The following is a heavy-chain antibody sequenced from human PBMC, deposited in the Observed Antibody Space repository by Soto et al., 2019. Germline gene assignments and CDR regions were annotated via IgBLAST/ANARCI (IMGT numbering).Heavy chain of an antibody. CDR1: GGSICSSNW. V-gene: IGHV4-4*02. J-gene: IGHJ3*02. D-gene: IGHD3-9*01. CDR2: IYHSGST. Sequence: SETMSLTCAVSGGSICSSNWGSWVRKQPGKGLERIGEIYHSGSTNYNPSLKSRVTISVDKSKNQFSLKLSSVTAADTAVYYCARDSGTYYDILTGQDAFDIWGQGTMVTVSS. CDR3: ARDSGTYYDILTGQDAFDI.